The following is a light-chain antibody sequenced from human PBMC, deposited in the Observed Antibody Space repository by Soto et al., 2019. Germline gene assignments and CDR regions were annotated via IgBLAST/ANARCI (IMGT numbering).Light chain of an antibody. CDR2: DAS. J-gene: IGKJ4*01. V-gene: IGKV3-11*01. CDR3: QHRYNWPLT. CDR1: QSVNSY. Sequence: IVLTQSPATLSLSPGDRATLSCRASQSVNSYLAWYQQKPGQAPRLLIYDASNRATGIPARFSGSGSGTDFTLTISSLEPEDFAVYYCQHRYNWPLTFGGGTKVEIK.